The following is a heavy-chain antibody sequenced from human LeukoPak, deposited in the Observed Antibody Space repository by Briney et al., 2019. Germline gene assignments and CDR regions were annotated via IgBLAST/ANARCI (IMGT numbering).Heavy chain of an antibody. D-gene: IGHD1-26*01. Sequence: PSETLSLTCNVSGASVSSGSYYWSWIRQPPGKELEWIGYIYYSGSTNYNPSLKSRVTISVDTSKNQFSLKLSSVTAADTAVYYCAREPLRAESRWFDPWGQGSLVTVSS. CDR3: AREPLRAESRWFDP. J-gene: IGHJ5*02. CDR1: GASVSSGSYY. CDR2: IYYSGST. V-gene: IGHV4-61*01.